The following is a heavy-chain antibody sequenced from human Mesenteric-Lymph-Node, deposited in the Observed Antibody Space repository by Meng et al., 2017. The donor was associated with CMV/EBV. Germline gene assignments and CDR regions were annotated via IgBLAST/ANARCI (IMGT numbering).Heavy chain of an antibody. CDR1: GFTFTNYA. CDR3: AKGDTIRDYSYYGMDV. J-gene: IGHJ6*02. V-gene: IGHV3-23*01. Sequence: GGSLRLSCAASGFTFTNYALNWVRQAPGKGLQWVSGVSGSGSGSDYADSVKGRFTISRDNSKNTLHLQMDSLRPEDTAVYYCAKGDTIRDYSYYGMDVWGQGTTVTVSS. D-gene: IGHD3-10*01. CDR2: VSGSGSGS.